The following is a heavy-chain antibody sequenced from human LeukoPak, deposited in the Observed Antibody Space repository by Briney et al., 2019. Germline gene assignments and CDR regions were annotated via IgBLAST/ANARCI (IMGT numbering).Heavy chain of an antibody. J-gene: IGHJ3*02. CDR1: GFTFSNYW. CDR3: TREYARNVFDI. Sequence: GGSLRLSCAASGFTFSNYWMHWVRQAPGKGLVWVSRINSDGSSTTYADSVKGRFTISRDNAKNSLYLQMNSLRAEDTAVYYCTREYARNVFDIWGQGTMVTVSS. CDR2: INSDGSST. V-gene: IGHV3-74*01.